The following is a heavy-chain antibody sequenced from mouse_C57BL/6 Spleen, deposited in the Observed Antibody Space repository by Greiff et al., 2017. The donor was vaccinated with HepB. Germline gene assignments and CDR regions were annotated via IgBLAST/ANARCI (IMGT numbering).Heavy chain of an antibody. CDR3: AKYYYGSSYPLFDY. D-gene: IGHD1-1*01. V-gene: IGHV1-26*01. J-gene: IGHJ2*01. Sequence: EVQLQQSGPELVKPGASVKISCKASGYTFTDYYMNWVKQSHGKSLEWIGDINPNNGGTSYNQKFKGKATLTVDKSSSTAYMELRSLTSEDSAVYYCAKYYYGSSYPLFDYWGQGTTLTVSS. CDR2: INPNNGGT. CDR1: GYTFTDYY.